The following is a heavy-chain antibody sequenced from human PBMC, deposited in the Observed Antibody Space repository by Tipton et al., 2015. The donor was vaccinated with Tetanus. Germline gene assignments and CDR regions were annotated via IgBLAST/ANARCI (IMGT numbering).Heavy chain of an antibody. CDR1: GFTVSNYY. CDR2: IYNGDRT. D-gene: IGHD3-10*01. CDR3: AREAGGFDY. V-gene: IGHV3-53*01. Sequence: SLRPSCAVSGFTVSNYYMSWVRQAPGKGLEWVSLIYNGDRTSHADSVKGRFTISRDKSKNTLYLQMNSLRAEDTAVYYCAREAGGFDYWGQGTLVTVSS. J-gene: IGHJ4*02.